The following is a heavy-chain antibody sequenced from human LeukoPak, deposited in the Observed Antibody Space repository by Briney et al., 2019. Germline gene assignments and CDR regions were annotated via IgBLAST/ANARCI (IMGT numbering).Heavy chain of an antibody. CDR3: ARAVHCSRTTCHLDY. Sequence: SQTLSLTCTVSGGSISSGGYYWSWIRQPPGKGLEWIGYIYHSGSTYYNPSLKSRVTISVDRSKNQFSLKLSSVTAADTAVYYCARAVHCSRTTCHLDYWGQGTLVTVSS. V-gene: IGHV4-30-2*01. CDR2: IYHSGST. D-gene: IGHD2-2*01. CDR1: GGSISSGGYY. J-gene: IGHJ4*02.